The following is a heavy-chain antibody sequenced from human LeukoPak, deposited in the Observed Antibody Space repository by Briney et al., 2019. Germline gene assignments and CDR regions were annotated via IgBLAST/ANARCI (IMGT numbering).Heavy chain of an antibody. V-gene: IGHV3-23*01. CDR3: SRNRGSGGFYFDY. D-gene: IGHD3-16*01. J-gene: IGHJ4*02. CDR1: GFTFSTYA. Sequence: PGGSLRPSCAASGFTFSTYAMSWGRQAPGKGLEWVSAISGSGGSTSYADSVKGRFTISSDNSKSTLYLQMNSLRAEDTAVYYCSRNRGSGGFYFDYWGQGTQVTVSS. CDR2: ISGSGGST.